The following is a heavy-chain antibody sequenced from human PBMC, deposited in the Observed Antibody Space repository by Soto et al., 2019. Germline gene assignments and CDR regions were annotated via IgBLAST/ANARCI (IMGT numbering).Heavy chain of an antibody. J-gene: IGHJ6*02. CDR2: ISHSGTT. CDR3: TRVYCSTTSCFINGMDF. CDR1: GYYITSGYH. V-gene: IGHV4-38-2*01. D-gene: IGHD2-2*01. Sequence: PSETLSLTCAVAGYYITSGYHWGWIQQPPRKGLEWIGTISHSGTTYYNPSLKSRVTISIDTSKNQLSLKLTSVTAADTALYYCTRVYCSTTSCFINGMDFWGQGTMVTVSS.